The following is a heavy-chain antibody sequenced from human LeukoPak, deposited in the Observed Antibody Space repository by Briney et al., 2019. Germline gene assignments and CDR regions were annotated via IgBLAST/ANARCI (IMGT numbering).Heavy chain of an antibody. J-gene: IGHJ5*02. Sequence: ASVKVSCKASGYTFTGHYMHWVRQAPGQGLEWMGWINPNSGGTNYAQKFQGRVTMTRDTSISTAYMELSRLRSDDTAVYYCASGQQWLVSRPFDPWGQGTLVTVSS. D-gene: IGHD6-19*01. CDR3: ASGQQWLVSRPFDP. CDR2: INPNSGGT. CDR1: GYTFTGHY. V-gene: IGHV1-2*02.